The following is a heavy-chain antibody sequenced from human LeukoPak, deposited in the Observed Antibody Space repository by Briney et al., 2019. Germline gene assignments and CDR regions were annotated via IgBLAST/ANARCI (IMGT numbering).Heavy chain of an antibody. D-gene: IGHD6-13*01. CDR2: IFYSGTT. Sequence: PSETLSLTCTVSGASIHNNSYYWGWIRQPPGKGLDWIGSIFYSGTTYYNPSLKSRVTISVGTSKNQFSLKLSSVTAADTAVYYCARAEQQLDFFFDYWGQGTLVTVSS. CDR1: GASIHNNSYY. CDR3: ARAEQQLDFFFDY. V-gene: IGHV4-39*07. J-gene: IGHJ4*02.